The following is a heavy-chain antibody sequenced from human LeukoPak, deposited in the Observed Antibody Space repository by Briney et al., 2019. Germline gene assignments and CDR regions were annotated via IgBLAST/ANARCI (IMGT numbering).Heavy chain of an antibody. V-gene: IGHV3-74*01. J-gene: IGHJ3*02. CDR1: GFTFSSYW. Sequence: GGSLRLSCAASGFTFSSYWMHWVRQAPGKGLVWVSRINSDGSSTSYADSVKGRFTISRDNAKNTLYLQMNSLRAEDTAVYYCARSSGWYWGGAFDIWAKGQWSPSLQ. CDR2: INSDGSST. D-gene: IGHD6-19*01. CDR3: ARSSGWYWGGAFDI.